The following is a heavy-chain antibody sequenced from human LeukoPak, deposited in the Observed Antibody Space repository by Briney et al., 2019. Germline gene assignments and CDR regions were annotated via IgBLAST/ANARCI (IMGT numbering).Heavy chain of an antibody. CDR1: GFTFSSYS. Sequence: GGSLRLSCAASGFTFSSYSMNWVRQAPGKGLEWVSSISSSSSYIYYADSVKGRFTISRDDAKNSLYLQMNSLRAEDTAVYYCARDKRLNYYDSSGPMDYFDYWGQGTLVIVPS. J-gene: IGHJ4*02. V-gene: IGHV3-21*01. CDR2: ISSSSSYI. CDR3: ARDKRLNYYDSSGPMDYFDY. D-gene: IGHD3-22*01.